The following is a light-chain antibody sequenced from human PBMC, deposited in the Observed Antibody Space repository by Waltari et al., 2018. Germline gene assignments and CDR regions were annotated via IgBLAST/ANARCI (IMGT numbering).Light chain of an antibody. V-gene: IGLV2-14*03. Sequence: QSALTQPASVSGSPGQSITISCTGPSSDVGDYNYVSWYQQHPGKAPKLIIYDVSNRPSGVSNRFAGSKSGNTASLTISGLQAEDEAHYHCSSYTTSSTLGVFGGGTKLTVL. CDR3: SSYTTSSTLGV. CDR1: SSDVGDYNY. CDR2: DVS. J-gene: IGLJ2*01.